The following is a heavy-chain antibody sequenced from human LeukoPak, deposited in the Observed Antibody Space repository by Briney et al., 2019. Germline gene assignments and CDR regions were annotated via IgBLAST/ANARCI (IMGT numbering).Heavy chain of an antibody. V-gene: IGHV1-18*01. D-gene: IGHD6-13*01. J-gene: IGHJ1*01. CDR1: GYTFTSYG. CDR3: ARDSSSWYEGYFQH. Sequence: ASVKVSCKASGYTFTSYGISWVRQAPGQGVEWMGWISAYNGNTNYAQKLQGRVTMTTDTSTSTAYMELRSLRSDDTAVYYCARDSSSWYEGYFQHWGQGTLVTVSS. CDR2: ISAYNGNT.